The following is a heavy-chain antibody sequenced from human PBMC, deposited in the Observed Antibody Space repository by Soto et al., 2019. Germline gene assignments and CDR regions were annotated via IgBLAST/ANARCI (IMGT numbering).Heavy chain of an antibody. CDR2: ITDSGGST. V-gene: IGHV3-23*01. CDR1: GFTFSSYA. CDR3: AKLYWNPRYFDY. J-gene: IGHJ4*02. D-gene: IGHD1-1*01. Sequence: VSLRLSCAASGFTFSSYAMSWVRQAPGKGLEWVSSITDSGGSTDYADSVKGRFTISRDNSRNTLYLQMNSLRADDTAVYYCAKLYWNPRYFDYWGQGTRVTVSS.